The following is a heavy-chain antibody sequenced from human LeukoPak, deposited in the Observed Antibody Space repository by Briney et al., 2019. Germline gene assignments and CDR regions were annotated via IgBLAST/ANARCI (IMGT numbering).Heavy chain of an antibody. D-gene: IGHD5-12*01. CDR1: GFTFSTYA. CDR3: AKHLGYGAFDI. V-gene: IGHV3-23*01. J-gene: IGHJ3*02. CDR2: ISGSGG. Sequence: GGSLRLSCAASGFTFSTYAISWVRQAPGKWLEWVSSISGSGGYYADSVRGRFNISRDNSKNTLYLQKNNRRAEDTAVYYCAKHLGYGAFDIWGQGTMVTVSS.